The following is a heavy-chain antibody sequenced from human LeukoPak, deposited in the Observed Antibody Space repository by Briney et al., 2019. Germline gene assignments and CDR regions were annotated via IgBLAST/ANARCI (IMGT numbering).Heavy chain of an antibody. CDR2: ITNGGVTT. CDR3: VKLSSGSGSKFGFDS. J-gene: IGHJ4*02. CDR1: GFTFNRCW. D-gene: IGHD6-19*01. Sequence: GGSLRLSCVVSGFTFNRCWMSWVRQTPGKSLEWVSIITNGGVTTYYADSVRGRFTISRDNSKNMLYLQMNSLRAEDTAIYYCVKLSSGSGSKFGFDSWGQGTLVTVSS. V-gene: IGHV3-23*01.